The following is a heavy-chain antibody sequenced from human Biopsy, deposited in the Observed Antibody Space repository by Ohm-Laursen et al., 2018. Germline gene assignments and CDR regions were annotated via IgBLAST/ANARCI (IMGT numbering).Heavy chain of an antibody. CDR3: ARGLSSGWYGYFDV. Sequence: SLRLSCAASGFTFGHYAMHWVRQAPGKGLEWISLIWYDGTNEDYADSVKGRFTISRDNSKNTLYLQINTLTLEDTALYYCARGLSSGWYGYFDVWGRGTLVTVSS. D-gene: IGHD6-19*01. CDR2: IWYDGTNE. V-gene: IGHV3-33*01. CDR1: GFTFGHYA. J-gene: IGHJ2*01.